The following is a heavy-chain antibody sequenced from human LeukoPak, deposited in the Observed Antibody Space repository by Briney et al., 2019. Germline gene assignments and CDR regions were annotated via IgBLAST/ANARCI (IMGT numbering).Heavy chain of an antibody. D-gene: IGHD2-15*01. J-gene: IGHJ4*02. CDR2: ISNSGRTI. CDR1: GFTFSSYE. CDR3: ARERVAVVFFDY. Sequence: GGSLRLSCAASGFTFSSYEMNWVRQAPGKGLEWVSYISNSGRTIYYADSVKGRFAISRDNAKNSLYLQMNSLRAEDTAVYYCARERVAVVFFDYWRQGTLVTVSS. V-gene: IGHV3-48*03.